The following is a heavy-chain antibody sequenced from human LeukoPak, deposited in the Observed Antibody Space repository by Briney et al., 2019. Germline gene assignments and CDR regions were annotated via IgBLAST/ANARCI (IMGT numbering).Heavy chain of an antibody. Sequence: PGGSLRLSCAASGFTFSDYYMSWIRQAPGKGLEWVSYISSSGSTIYYADSVKGRFTISRDNAKNSLYLQMNSLRAEDTAVYYCAKDRDSNPNFDYWGQGTLVTVSS. CDR1: GFTFSDYY. J-gene: IGHJ4*02. CDR3: AKDRDSNPNFDY. V-gene: IGHV3-11*04. D-gene: IGHD4-11*01. CDR2: ISSSGSTI.